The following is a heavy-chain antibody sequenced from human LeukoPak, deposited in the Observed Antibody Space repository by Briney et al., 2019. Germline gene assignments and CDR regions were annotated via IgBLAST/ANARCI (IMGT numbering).Heavy chain of an antibody. V-gene: IGHV4-39*01. Sequence: PSETLSLTCTVSGGSISSSSYYWGWLRQPPGKGLEWIGSIYYSGSTYYNPSLKSRVTISVDTSKNQFSLKLSSVTAADTAVYYCARRGDSSGYYYPKYYFDYWGQGTLVTVSS. CDR3: ARRGDSSGYYYPKYYFDY. CDR2: IYYSGST. J-gene: IGHJ4*02. CDR1: GGSISSSSYY. D-gene: IGHD3-22*01.